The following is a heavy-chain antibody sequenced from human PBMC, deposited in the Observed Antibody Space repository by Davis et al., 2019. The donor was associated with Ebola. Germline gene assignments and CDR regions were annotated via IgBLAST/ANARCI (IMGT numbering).Heavy chain of an antibody. CDR1: GFTFSSYA. J-gene: IGHJ4*02. CDR3: ARGYDYLWGSYRPVSLFDY. CDR2: IWYDGSNK. V-gene: IGHV3-33*08. D-gene: IGHD3-16*02. Sequence: GGSLRLSCAASGFTFSSYAMHWVRQAPGKGLEWVAVIWYDGSNKYYADSVKGRFTISRDNSKNTLYLQMNSLRAEDTAVYYCARGYDYLWGSYRPVSLFDYWGQGTLVTVSS.